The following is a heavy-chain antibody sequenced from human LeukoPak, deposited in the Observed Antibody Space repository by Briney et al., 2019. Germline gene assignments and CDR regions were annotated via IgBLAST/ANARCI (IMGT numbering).Heavy chain of an antibody. V-gene: IGHV1-8*01. CDR3: VRSVAGQGY. CDR1: GYTFSSFD. D-gene: IGHD6-19*01. J-gene: IGHJ4*02. CDR2: IYPNSDTT. Sequence: ASVKVSCKASGYTFSSFDLHWVRQATGQGLEWMGWIYPNSDTTVSAQKFQGRLTLTRNTSTSTAYMELSSLTSDDTAVYYCVRSVAGQGYWGQGTLVTVSS.